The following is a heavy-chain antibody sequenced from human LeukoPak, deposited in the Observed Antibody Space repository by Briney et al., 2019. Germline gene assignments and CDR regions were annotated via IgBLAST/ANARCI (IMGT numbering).Heavy chain of an antibody. D-gene: IGHD6-19*01. CDR1: GLTFSSYT. V-gene: IGHV3-21*04. J-gene: IGHJ4*02. CDR2: ISSSGSSNYI. Sequence: GGSLRLSCAASGLTFSSYTMNWVRQAPGKGLEWVSSISSSGSSNYIYYADSVKGRFTISRDNAKSSLFLQMSSLRAEDTAVYYCANLQQWLGEEVDYWGQGTLVTVSS. CDR3: ANLQQWLGEEVDY.